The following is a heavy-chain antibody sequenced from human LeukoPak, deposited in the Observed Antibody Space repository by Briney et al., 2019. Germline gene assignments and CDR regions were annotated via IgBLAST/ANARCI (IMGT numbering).Heavy chain of an antibody. V-gene: IGHV3-11*01. CDR2: ITSSSSTI. J-gene: IGHJ3*01. CDR3: ARHGPTFGGVAYEAFDL. Sequence: PGGSLTLSCSASGFSFKDYYMSWIRQTPGKGLEWTSFITSSSSTIHYADSVKGRFTISRDNARYSLYLQMNSLRAEDTAVYFCARHGPTFGGVAYEAFDLWGQRSLVTVSS. D-gene: IGHD3-3*01. CDR1: GFSFKDYY.